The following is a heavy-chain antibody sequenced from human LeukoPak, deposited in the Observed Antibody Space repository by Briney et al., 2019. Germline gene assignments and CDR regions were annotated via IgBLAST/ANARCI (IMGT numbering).Heavy chain of an antibody. CDR3: AKDMGSGSYVGYYYYYYGMDV. J-gene: IGHJ6*02. CDR1: GFTFDDYA. CDR2: ISWNSGSI. D-gene: IGHD3-10*01. Sequence: GRSLRLSWAASGFTFDDYAMHWVRQAPGKGLEWVSGISWNSGSIGYADSVKGRFTISRDNAKNSLYLQMNSLRAEDTALYYCAKDMGSGSYVGYYYYYYGMDVWGQGTTVTVSS. V-gene: IGHV3-9*01.